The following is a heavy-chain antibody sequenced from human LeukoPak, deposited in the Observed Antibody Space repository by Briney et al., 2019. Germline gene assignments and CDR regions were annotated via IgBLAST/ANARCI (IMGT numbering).Heavy chain of an antibody. D-gene: IGHD4-11*01. CDR1: EFCVSSNY. J-gene: IGHJ6*02. CDR3: TRATDPSKGMDV. CDR2: IYSGGNT. V-gene: IGHV3-53*01. Sequence: GGSLRLSCAAAEFCVSSNYMTWVRQAPGKGLECVSVIYSGGNTDYADSVKGRFTISRDNSRNTLYLQMNSLRTEDTALYYCTRATDPSKGMDVWGQGTTVTVSS.